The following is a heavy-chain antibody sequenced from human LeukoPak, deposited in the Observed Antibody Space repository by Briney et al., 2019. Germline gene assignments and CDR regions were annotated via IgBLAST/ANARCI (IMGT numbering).Heavy chain of an antibody. V-gene: IGHV1-69*13. CDR2: IIPIFGTA. D-gene: IGHD6-19*01. Sequence: ASVKVSCKASGGTSSSYAISWVRQAPGQGLEWMGGIIPIFGTANYAQKFQGRVTITADESTSTAYMELRSLRSDDTAVYYCARGIAVAGTPLYYYYGMDVWGQGTTVTVSS. J-gene: IGHJ6*02. CDR1: GGTSSSYA. CDR3: ARGIAVAGTPLYYYYGMDV.